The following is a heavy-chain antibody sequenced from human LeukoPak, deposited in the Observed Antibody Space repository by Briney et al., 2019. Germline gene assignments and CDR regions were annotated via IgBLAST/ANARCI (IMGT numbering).Heavy chain of an antibody. D-gene: IGHD3-10*01. CDR3: ARSGRGVDSFYFYMDV. Sequence: QPGGSLRLSCAASGFTFSQYWTSWVRQAPGKGLEWVANIKHDGSEKQDGSEKNYVGSVKGRFTISRDNAKNSLYLQMNSLRAEDTAVYYCARSGRGVDSFYFYMDVWGKGTTVTVSS. CDR1: GFTFSQYW. J-gene: IGHJ6*03. V-gene: IGHV3-7*01. CDR2: IKHDGSEKQDGSEK.